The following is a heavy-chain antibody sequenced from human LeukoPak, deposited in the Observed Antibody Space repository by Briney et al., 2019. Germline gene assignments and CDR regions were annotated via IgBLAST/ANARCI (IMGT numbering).Heavy chain of an antibody. J-gene: IGHJ4*02. Sequence: SETLSLTCTVSGGSISSYYWSWIRQPPGKGLEWIGYIYYSGSTNYNPSLKSRVTISVDTSKNQFSLKLSSVTAADTAVYYCARGVGDPRYFDYWGQGTLVTVSS. CDR2: IYYSGST. V-gene: IGHV4-59*01. CDR1: GGSISSYY. D-gene: IGHD3-10*01. CDR3: ARGVGDPRYFDY.